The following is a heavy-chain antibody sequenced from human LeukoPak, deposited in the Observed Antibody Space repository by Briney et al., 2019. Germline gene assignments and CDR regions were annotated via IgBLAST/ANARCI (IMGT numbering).Heavy chain of an antibody. Sequence: SETLSLTCTVSGGSISSYYWSWIRQPPGKGLEWIGNIYYSGSTNYNPSLKSRVTISVDTSKNQFSLKLSSVTAADTAVYYCARGIAARPGWFDPWGQGTLVTVSS. V-gene: IGHV4-59*01. CDR3: ARGIAARPGWFDP. CDR2: IYYSGST. D-gene: IGHD6-6*01. CDR1: GGSISSYY. J-gene: IGHJ5*02.